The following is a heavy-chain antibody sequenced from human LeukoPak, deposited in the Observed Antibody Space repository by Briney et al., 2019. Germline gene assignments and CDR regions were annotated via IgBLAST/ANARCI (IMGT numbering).Heavy chain of an antibody. Sequence: SETLSLTCSVSGGSISGYYWSWIRQPPGKGLEWIGYIYYSGSTNYNPSLKSRVTISVDTSKNQFSLKLSSVTAADTAVYYCARGGGTVVTLEYWGQGPLVTVSS. CDR3: ARGGGTVVTLEY. CDR2: IYYSGST. V-gene: IGHV4-59*01. CDR1: GGSISGYY. D-gene: IGHD4-23*01. J-gene: IGHJ4*02.